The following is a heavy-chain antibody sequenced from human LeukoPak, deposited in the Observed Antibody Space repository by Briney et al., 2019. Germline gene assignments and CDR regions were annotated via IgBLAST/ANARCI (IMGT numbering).Heavy chain of an antibody. D-gene: IGHD3-22*01. CDR3: ARGVGGYYYIDYYFDY. CDR2: IYYSGST. J-gene: IGHJ4*02. V-gene: IGHV4-59*01. CDR1: GGSISSYY. Sequence: PSETLSLTCTVSGGSISSYYWSWIRQPPGKGLEWIGYIYYSGSTNYNPSLKSRVTISVDTSKNQFSLKLSSVTAADTAVYYCARGVGGYYYIDYYFDYWGQGTLVTVSS.